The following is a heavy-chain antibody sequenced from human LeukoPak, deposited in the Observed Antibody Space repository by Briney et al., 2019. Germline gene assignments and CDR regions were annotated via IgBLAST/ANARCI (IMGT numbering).Heavy chain of an antibody. CDR3: ARAGTEEAQDGMDV. D-gene: IGHD1-1*01. V-gene: IGHV3-30*03. CDR2: ISYDGRDK. J-gene: IGHJ6*02. Sequence: GRFLRLSCAASGFTFSSYGMHWVRQAPGKGLEWVAVISYDGRDKYYADSVKGRFTISRDNSDNTLYLQMNSLRAEDTAVYYCARAGTEEAQDGMDVWGQGTTVTVSS. CDR1: GFTFSSYG.